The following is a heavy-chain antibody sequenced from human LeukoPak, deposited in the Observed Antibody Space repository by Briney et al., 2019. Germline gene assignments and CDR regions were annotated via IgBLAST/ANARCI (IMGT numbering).Heavy chain of an antibody. CDR3: AKVRAGLVTIIEQ. J-gene: IGHJ4*02. D-gene: IGHD3/OR15-3a*01. Sequence: GGSLRLSCGASGFTFSSYGMHWVRQAPGKGLEWVAFIRYDGSNKYYADSVKGRFTISRDNSENTLYLQMNSLRAEDTAVYYCAKVRAGLVTIIEQWGQGTLVTVSS. CDR1: GFTFSSYG. V-gene: IGHV3-30*02. CDR2: IRYDGSNK.